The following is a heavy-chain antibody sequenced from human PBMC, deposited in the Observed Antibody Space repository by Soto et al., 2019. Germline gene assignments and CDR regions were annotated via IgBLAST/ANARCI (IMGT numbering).Heavy chain of an antibody. CDR1: GFIFNTYD. CDR2: ISYDGSNN. J-gene: IGHJ6*02. D-gene: IGHD2-2*01. Sequence: VQLVESGGGVVQHGRSLRLSCAASGFIFNTYDMHSVRPAPGKGLEWVAVISYDGSNNYYADSVKGRLTISRDNYNKMLDLQMNSLRHEDTALYYCAKGQHCSSTSCYFYYYGMDVWGQGTKVAVSS. V-gene: IGHV3-30*18. CDR3: AKGQHCSSTSCYFYYYGMDV.